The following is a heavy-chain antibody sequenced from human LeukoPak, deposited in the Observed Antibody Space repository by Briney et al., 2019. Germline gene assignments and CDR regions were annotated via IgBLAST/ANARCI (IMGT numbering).Heavy chain of an antibody. D-gene: IGHD2/OR15-2a*01. J-gene: IGHJ4*02. Sequence: SGPTLVKPTQTLTLTCTFSGYSLSTTEVGVGWIRQPPGKALEWLGNIYCDDDNRHSPSLNNRLTITKDTSKNQVVLTMTDMDPVDTATYYCAHSNQLLWIFDYWGQGTLVTVSS. CDR2: IYCDDDN. CDR3: AHSNQLLWIFDY. V-gene: IGHV2-5*02. CDR1: GYSLSTTEVG.